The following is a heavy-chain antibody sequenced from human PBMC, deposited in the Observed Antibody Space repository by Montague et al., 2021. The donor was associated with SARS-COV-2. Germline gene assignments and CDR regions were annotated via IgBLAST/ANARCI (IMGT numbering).Heavy chain of an antibody. CDR2: TYYRSKWYN. V-gene: IGHV6-1*01. CDR3: TSGREGNYNVMDV. J-gene: IGHJ6*02. D-gene: IGHD1-1*01. CDR1: GDSVSSNSAT. Sequence: CASSGDSVSSNSATWNWVRQSPSRGLEWLGRTYYRSKWYNDYAVSVRGRETINPDTSKNQYSLQLNSVTPEDTAIYYCTSGREGNYNVMDVWGQGTTVTVSS.